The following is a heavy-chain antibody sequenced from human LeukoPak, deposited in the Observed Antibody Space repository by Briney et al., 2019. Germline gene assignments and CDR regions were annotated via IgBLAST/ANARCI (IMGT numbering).Heavy chain of an antibody. D-gene: IGHD3-10*01. V-gene: IGHV3-15*01. CDR1: GFTFSNAW. Sequence: PGGSLRLSCAASGFTFSNAWMSWLRQAPRKGREWVGRIKSKTDGGTTDYAAPVKGRFTISRDDSKNTLYLQMNSLKTEDTAVYYCTTDVVFEVRGVILYYYFGMNVWGQGTTVTVSS. CDR3: TTDVVFEVRGVILYYYFGMNV. CDR2: IKSKTDGGTT. J-gene: IGHJ6*02.